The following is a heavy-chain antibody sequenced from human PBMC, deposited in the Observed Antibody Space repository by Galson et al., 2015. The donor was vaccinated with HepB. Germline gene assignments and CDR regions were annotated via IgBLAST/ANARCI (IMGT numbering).Heavy chain of an antibody. V-gene: IGHV1-69*13. CDR3: AKEVAARNDAFDI. J-gene: IGHJ3*02. CDR2: IIPIFGTA. Sequence: SVKVSCKASGGTFSSYAISWVRQAPGQGLEWMGGIIPIFGTANYAQKFQGRVTITADESTSTAYMELSSLRSEDTAVYYCAKEVAARNDAFDIWGQGTMVTVSS. D-gene: IGHD6-6*01. CDR1: GGTFSSYA.